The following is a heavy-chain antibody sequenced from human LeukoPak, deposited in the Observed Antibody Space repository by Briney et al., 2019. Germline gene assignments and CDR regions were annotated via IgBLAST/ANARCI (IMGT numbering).Heavy chain of an antibody. CDR1: GDSVSSISVA. Sequence: KASQTLSLTCAISGDSVSSISVAWNWIRQSPSRGLEWLGRTYYRSKWYYGYAVSVKSRINISPDTSKNQFSLQLTSVTPEDTAVYYCSLARSEYHYGMDVWGQGTTVTVSS. J-gene: IGHJ6*02. CDR2: TYYRSKWYY. CDR3: SLARSEYHYGMDV. V-gene: IGHV6-1*01.